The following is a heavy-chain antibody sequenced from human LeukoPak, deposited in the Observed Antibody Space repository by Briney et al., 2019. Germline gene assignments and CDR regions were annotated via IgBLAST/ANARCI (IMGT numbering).Heavy chain of an antibody. CDR2: INPYNGDT. D-gene: IGHD5-24*01. V-gene: IGHV1-2*07. Sequence: GASVKVSCKTSGYTFTAYYFNWVRLAPGQGLGLVGWINPYNGDTNYEHNFQGRVTRTGDTSINTAYMEVLSLSSDATAVVYLSGAQKKPATIGWGQGTLVTASS. CDR3: SGAQKKPATIG. J-gene: IGHJ4*02. CDR1: GYTFTAYY.